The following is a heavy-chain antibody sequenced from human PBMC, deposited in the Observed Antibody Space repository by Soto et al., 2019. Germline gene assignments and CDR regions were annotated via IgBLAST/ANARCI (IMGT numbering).Heavy chain of an antibody. CDR2: ISGSGGST. D-gene: IGHD6-13*01. J-gene: IGHJ6*02. CDR3: ARPNSRTYYDYGMDV. V-gene: IGHV3-23*01. CDR1: GFTFSSYA. Sequence: EVQLLESGGGFVQPGGSLRLSCAASGFTFSSYAMSWVRQAPGQGLEWVSAISGSGGSTYYADSVKGRFTISRDNSKYSWYLQMNRLSAEDTAVYYCARPNSRTYYDYGMDVWGQGTTVTASS.